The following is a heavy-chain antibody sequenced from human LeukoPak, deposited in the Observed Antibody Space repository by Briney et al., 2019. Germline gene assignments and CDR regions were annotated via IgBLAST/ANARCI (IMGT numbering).Heavy chain of an antibody. J-gene: IGHJ4*02. Sequence: GGSLRLSCAASGFTFSDYYMRWLRQAPGKGLEWVSYISSSGSTIYYADSVKGRFTISRDNAKNSLYLQMNSLRAEDTAVYYCARRLRRNYFDYWGQGTLVTVSS. CDR2: ISSSGSTI. V-gene: IGHV3-11*04. CDR1: GFTFSDYY. D-gene: IGHD4-17*01. CDR3: ARRLRRNYFDY.